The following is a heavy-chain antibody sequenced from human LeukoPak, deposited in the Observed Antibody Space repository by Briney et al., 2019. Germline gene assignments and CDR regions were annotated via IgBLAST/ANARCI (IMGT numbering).Heavy chain of an antibody. CDR1: GGSISSYY. J-gene: IGHJ4*02. V-gene: IGHV4-59*01. Sequence: SETLSLTCTVSGGSISSYYWSWIRQPPGKGLEWIGYIFYSGSTNYNPSLKSRVTISVDTSKNQFSLKLSSVTAADTAVYYCARYSGWYGGADYWGQGTLVIVSS. CDR2: IFYSGST. CDR3: ARYSGWYGGADY. D-gene: IGHD6-19*01.